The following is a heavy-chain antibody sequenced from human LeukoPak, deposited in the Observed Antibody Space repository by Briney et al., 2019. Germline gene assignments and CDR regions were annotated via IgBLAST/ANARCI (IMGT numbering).Heavy chain of an antibody. CDR1: GLTVSGNH. Sequence: GGSLRLSCAASGLTVSGNHMSWVRQAPEKGLEWVSVIYTGGSTYYADSVRGRFTISRDKSKNTLYLQMSSLRPEDTAVYHCWTYFYDSSGVDDAFDIWGQGTMVTVSS. J-gene: IGHJ3*02. CDR2: IYTGGST. CDR3: WTYFYDSSGVDDAFDI. D-gene: IGHD3-22*01. V-gene: IGHV3-66*02.